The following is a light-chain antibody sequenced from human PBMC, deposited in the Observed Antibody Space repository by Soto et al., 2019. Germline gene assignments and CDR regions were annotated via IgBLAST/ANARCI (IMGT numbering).Light chain of an antibody. CDR3: QQYNGPRTT. CDR1: KSPSNSE. CDR2: GPS. V-gene: IGKV3-20*01. J-gene: IGKJ5*01. Sequence: EIVITQSPGTLSLSRGETATHSWRARKSPSNSELAWYQQKPGQAPRLLIYGPSSRATGMPDRFSGSGSGTDFTLTITRLEPEDSAVYFCQQYNGPRTTFGQGTRLEI.